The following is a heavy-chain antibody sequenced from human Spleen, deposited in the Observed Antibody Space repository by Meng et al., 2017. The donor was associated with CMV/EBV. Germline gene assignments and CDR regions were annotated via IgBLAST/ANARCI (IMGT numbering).Heavy chain of an antibody. J-gene: IGHJ6*02. V-gene: IGHV3-11*04. CDR2: ISSSAEIV. D-gene: IGHD6-13*01. Sequence: GESLKISCAASGFTFRDRYMSWMRQAPGKGLEWISYISSSAEIVYYADSVKGRFTISRDNAKNSLYLQMNSLRAEDTAVYYCARGGIAAPILDYYYGMDVWGQGTTVTVSS. CDR3: ARGGIAAPILDYYYGMDV. CDR1: GFTFRDRY.